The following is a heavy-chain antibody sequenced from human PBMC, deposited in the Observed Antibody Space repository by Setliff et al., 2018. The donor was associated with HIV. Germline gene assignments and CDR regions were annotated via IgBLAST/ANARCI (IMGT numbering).Heavy chain of an antibody. V-gene: IGHV4-59*01. Sequence: SETLSLTCNVSGASISSGTWSWVRQPPGKGPQWIGFIHHSSITNYNPSLSSRVTVSLDTSKNQFSLKLNSVTAADTAVYYCVRGGTSSNWFDPWGQGTLVTVSS. CDR3: VRGGTSSNWFDP. CDR1: GASISSGT. J-gene: IGHJ5*02. CDR2: IHHSSIT. D-gene: IGHD2-2*01.